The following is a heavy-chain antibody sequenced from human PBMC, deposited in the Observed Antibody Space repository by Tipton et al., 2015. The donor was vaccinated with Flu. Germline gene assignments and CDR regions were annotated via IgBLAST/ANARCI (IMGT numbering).Heavy chain of an antibody. V-gene: IGHV4-59*01. CDR2: IYYSGST. J-gene: IGHJ6*02. CDR1: GGSISSYY. D-gene: IGHD4-17*01. Sequence: TLSLTCTVSGGSISSYYWSWIRQPPGKGLEWIGYIYYSGSTNYIPPLKSRVTISVDTSKNQFSLKLSSVTAADTAVYYCARDPYGDYGMDVWGQGTTVTVSS. CDR3: ARDPYGDYGMDV.